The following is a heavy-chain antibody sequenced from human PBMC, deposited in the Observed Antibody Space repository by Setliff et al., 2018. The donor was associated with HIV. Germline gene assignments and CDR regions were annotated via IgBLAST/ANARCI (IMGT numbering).Heavy chain of an antibody. CDR1: GGSFSGYY. CDR3: ARDLIGYCSGGSCNTGLDWYFDL. Sequence: SETLSLTCAVYGGSFSGYYWSWIRQPPGKGLEWIGSTYHSGTTYYNPSLKSRVTISADTSNNQVSLKLSSVTAADTAVYYCARDLIGYCSGGSCNTGLDWYFDLWGRGTLVTVSS. V-gene: IGHV4-34*01. J-gene: IGHJ2*01. D-gene: IGHD2-15*01. CDR2: TYHSGTT.